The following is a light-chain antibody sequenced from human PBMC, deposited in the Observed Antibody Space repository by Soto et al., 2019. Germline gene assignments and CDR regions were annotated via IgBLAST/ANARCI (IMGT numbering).Light chain of an antibody. Sequence: ELLLTQSPGTLSLSPGESSALSCRASQSVSSSYLAWYQQKPGQAPRLLIYGASTRATGIPARFSGSGSGTEFTLTISSLQSEDFAVYYCQKYNNWPQTCGQGTKVDIK. CDR1: QSVSSSY. CDR2: GAS. V-gene: IGKV3-15*01. J-gene: IGKJ1*01. CDR3: QKYNNWPQT.